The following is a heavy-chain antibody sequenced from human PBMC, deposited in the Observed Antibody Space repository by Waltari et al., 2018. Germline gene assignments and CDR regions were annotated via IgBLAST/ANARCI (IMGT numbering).Heavy chain of an antibody. CDR1: GGTFSSYA. J-gene: IGHJ4*02. V-gene: IGHV1-69*10. Sequence: QVQLVQSGAEVKKPGSSVKVSCKASGGTFSSYAISWVRQAPGQGLEWMGGIIPILGIANYAQKFQGRVTITADKSTSTAYMELSSLRSEDTAVYYCASLDVVYSSSWEDYWGQGTLVTVSS. CDR2: IIPILGIA. D-gene: IGHD6-13*01. CDR3: ASLDVVYSSSWEDY.